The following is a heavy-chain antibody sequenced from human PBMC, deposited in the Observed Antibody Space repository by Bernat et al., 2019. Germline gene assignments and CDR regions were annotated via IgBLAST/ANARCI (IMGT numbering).Heavy chain of an antibody. V-gene: IGHV1-18*01. J-gene: IGHJ4*02. CDR3: ARDRLADDYDSSGSNPADY. D-gene: IGHD3-22*01. Sequence: QVQLVQSGAEVKKPGASVKVSCKASGYTFTSYGISWVRQAPGQGLEWMGWISAYNGNTNYAQKLQGRVTMTTDTSTSTAYMELRSLRSDDTAVYYCARDRLADDYDSSGSNPADYWGQGTLVTVSS. CDR2: ISAYNGNT. CDR1: GYTFTSYG.